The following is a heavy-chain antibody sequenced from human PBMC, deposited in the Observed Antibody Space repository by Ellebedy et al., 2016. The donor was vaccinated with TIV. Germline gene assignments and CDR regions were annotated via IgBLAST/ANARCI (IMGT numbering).Heavy chain of an antibody. J-gene: IGHJ4*02. D-gene: IGHD5-12*01. CDR1: GFTFSNYW. V-gene: IGHV3-7*03. Sequence: GGSLRLSCAASGFTFSNYWMAWVRQAPGKGLEWVANIRNDGGERFYVDSVKGRFTISRDNAKNLLFLQMNSLRAEDTAGYYLARDTRYDLVDYWGQGTLVTVSS. CDR2: IRNDGGER. CDR3: ARDTRYDLVDY.